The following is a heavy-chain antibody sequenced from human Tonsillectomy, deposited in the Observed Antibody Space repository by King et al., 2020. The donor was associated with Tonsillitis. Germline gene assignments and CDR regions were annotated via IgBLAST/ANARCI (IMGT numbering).Heavy chain of an antibody. Sequence: VQLVESGGGLVQPGGSLRLSCAASGFTFSSYAMSWVRQAPGKGLEWVSHISGSGGRSFYADSVKGRLTISRDNSKNTLYLQMNSLRAEDTAVYYCAKSILNGTSNCFDPWGQGTLVTVAS. V-gene: IGHV3-23*04. CDR1: GFTFSSYA. D-gene: IGHD1-20*01. CDR3: AKSILNGTSNCFDP. CDR2: ISGSGGRS. J-gene: IGHJ5*02.